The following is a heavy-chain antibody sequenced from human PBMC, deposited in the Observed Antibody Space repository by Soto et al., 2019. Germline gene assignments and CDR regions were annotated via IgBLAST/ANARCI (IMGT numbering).Heavy chain of an antibody. CDR2: VSPLYGTP. CDR3: ARLFDFAILPPGYGLDV. CDR1: EHTFNNFG. D-gene: IGHD3-3*01. V-gene: IGHV1-69*06. Sequence: QLQVVQSGAELKKPGSSVKVSCKAAEHTFNNFGVAWVRQAPGQGLEWMGGVSPLYGTPKIAQIFQGRVTITADTSANTVYMELDRLTSEDTAVYYCARLFDFAILPPGYGLDVWGQGATVTVTS. J-gene: IGHJ6*02.